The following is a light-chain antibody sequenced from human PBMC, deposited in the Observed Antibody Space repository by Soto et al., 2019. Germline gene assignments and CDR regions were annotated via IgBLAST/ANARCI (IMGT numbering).Light chain of an antibody. V-gene: IGKV3-20*01. J-gene: IGKJ1*01. CDR1: QSVGSTY. Sequence: EIVLTQSPGTLSLSPGERATLSCRASQSVGSTYLAWYQQKPGQAPRLLIYGTFSRATAIPDRFSGSGSGTDFTLTISRLQPEDFVVYYCQQYGDSPWTFGQGTKVEIK. CDR2: GTF. CDR3: QQYGDSPWT.